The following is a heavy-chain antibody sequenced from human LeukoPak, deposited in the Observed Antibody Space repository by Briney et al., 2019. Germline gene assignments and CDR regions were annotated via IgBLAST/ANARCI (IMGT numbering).Heavy chain of an antibody. CDR2: ISSSSSYI. V-gene: IGHV3-21*04. CDR1: GFTFSSYS. CDR3: ARLYDYVWGSYRPFDY. D-gene: IGHD3-16*02. Sequence: GGSLRLSCAASGFTFSSYSMNWVRQAPGKGLEWVSSISSSSSYIYYADSVKGRFTISRDNAKNSLYLQMNSLRAEDTAVYYCARLYDYVWGSYRPFDYWGQGTLVTVSS. J-gene: IGHJ4*02.